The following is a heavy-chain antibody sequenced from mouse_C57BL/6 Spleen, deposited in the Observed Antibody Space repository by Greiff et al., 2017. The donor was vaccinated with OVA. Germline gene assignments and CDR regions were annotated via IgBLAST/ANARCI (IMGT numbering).Heavy chain of an antibody. Sequence: QVQLQQPGAELVRPGSSVKLSCKASGYTFTSYWMHWVKQRPIQGLEWIGNIDPSDSETHYNQKFKDKATLTVDKSSSTAYMQLSSLTSEDSAVYYCARGYGYEEGNAMDYWGQGTSVTVSS. J-gene: IGHJ4*01. CDR2: IDPSDSET. V-gene: IGHV1-52*01. CDR1: GYTFTSYW. CDR3: ARGYGYEEGNAMDY. D-gene: IGHD2-2*01.